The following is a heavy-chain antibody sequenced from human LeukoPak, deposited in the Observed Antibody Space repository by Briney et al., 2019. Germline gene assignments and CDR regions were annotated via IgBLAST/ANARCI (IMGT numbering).Heavy chain of an antibody. D-gene: IGHD4-17*01. V-gene: IGHV4-30-4*08. CDR3: ARDFGDYLMDYAFDI. Sequence: SETLFLTCTVSGGSISSGDYYWSWIRQPPGKGLEWIGYIYYSGSTYYNPSLKSRVTISVDTSKNQFSLKLSSVTAADTAVYYCARDFGDYLMDYAFDIWGQGTMVTVSS. CDR1: GGSISSGDYY. CDR2: IYYSGST. J-gene: IGHJ3*02.